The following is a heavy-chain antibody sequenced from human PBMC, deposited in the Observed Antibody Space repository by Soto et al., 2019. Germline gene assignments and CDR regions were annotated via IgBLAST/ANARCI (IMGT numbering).Heavy chain of an antibody. Sequence: PGGSLRLSCAASGFTVSNYWMNWVRQAPGKGLVWVSHIKNDGTTSYADSVEGRFTVSRDDAKNSFYLQMNSLRADDTAVYYCAKDRGEEGLKFLEWFGGMDVWGHGTTVTASS. CDR3: AKDRGEEGLKFLEWFGGMDV. CDR1: GFTVSNYW. J-gene: IGHJ6*02. V-gene: IGHV3-74*01. D-gene: IGHD3-3*01. CDR2: IKNDGTT.